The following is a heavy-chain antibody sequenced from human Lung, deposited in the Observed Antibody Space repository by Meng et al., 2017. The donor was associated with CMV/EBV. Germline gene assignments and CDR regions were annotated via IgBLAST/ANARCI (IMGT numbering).Heavy chain of an antibody. J-gene: IGHJ4*02. V-gene: IGHV3-74*01. CDR3: ARDIGGVSGY. CDR1: GFTFSSFW. Sequence: GGSLRLXCAASGFTFSSFWVHWVRQVPGKGLVWVSRINEDGTTTNYADSVKGRFTISRDNARNTVYLQMNSLKVEDTAVYYCARDIGGVSGYWGQGTLVTVSS. D-gene: IGHD3-3*01. CDR2: INEDGTTT.